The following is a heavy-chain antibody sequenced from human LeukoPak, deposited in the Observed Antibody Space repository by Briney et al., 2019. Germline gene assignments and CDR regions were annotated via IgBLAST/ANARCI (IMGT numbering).Heavy chain of an antibody. Sequence: ASVKVSCKASGYSFTSNYIHWVRQAPGQGLEWMGMIYPRDGSTSYAQKFQGRVTVTRDTSASTVHMELSGLRSEDTAVYYCARDQEAFDYWGQGTLVTVSS. J-gene: IGHJ4*02. CDR3: ARDQEAFDY. CDR2: IYPRDGST. V-gene: IGHV1-46*01. CDR1: GYSFTSNY.